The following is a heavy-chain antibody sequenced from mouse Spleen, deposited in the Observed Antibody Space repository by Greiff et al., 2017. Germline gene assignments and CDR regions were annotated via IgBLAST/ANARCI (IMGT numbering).Heavy chain of an antibody. Sequence: EVQGVESGGGLVKLGGSLKLSCAASGFTFSSYAMSWVRQTPEKRLEWVATISSGGGNTYYPDSVKGRFTISRDNAKNTLYLQMSSLKSEDTAMYYCARQGFSDDVGFAYWGQGTLVTVSA. J-gene: IGHJ3*01. CDR3: ARQGFSDDVGFAY. CDR2: ISSGGGNT. D-gene: IGHD2-12*01. V-gene: IGHV5-9-3*01. CDR1: GFTFSSYA.